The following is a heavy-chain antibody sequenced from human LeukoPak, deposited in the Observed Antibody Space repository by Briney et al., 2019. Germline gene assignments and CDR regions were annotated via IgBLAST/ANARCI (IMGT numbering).Heavy chain of an antibody. V-gene: IGHV3-33*01. D-gene: IGHD5-24*01. J-gene: IGHJ4*02. Sequence: GGSLRLSCAASGFTFSTYGMHWDRQAPGKGLEWVAVIWYDGSNKYYADSVKGRFTISRDNSKNTLYLQMNSLRAEDTAVYYCARGDGYNFGLHDYWGQGTLVTVSS. CDR2: IWYDGSNK. CDR3: ARGDGYNFGLHDY. CDR1: GFTFSTYG.